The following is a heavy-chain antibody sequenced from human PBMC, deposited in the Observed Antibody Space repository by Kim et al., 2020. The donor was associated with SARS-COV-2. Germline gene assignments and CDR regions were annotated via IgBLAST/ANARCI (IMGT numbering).Heavy chain of an antibody. J-gene: IGHJ6*02. CDR3: ARGCSGGSCSFHTGDYYGMDV. D-gene: IGHD2-15*01. CDR2: IDPSDSYT. Sequence: GESLKISCKGSGYSFTSYWISWVRQMPGKGLEWMGRIDPSDSYTNYSPSFQGHVTISADKSISTAYLQWSSLKASDTAMYYCARGCSGGSCSFHTGDYYGMDVWGQGTTVTVSS. CDR1: GYSFTSYW. V-gene: IGHV5-10-1*01.